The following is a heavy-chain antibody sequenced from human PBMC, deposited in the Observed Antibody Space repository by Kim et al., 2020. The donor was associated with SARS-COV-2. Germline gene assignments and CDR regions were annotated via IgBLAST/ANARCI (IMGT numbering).Heavy chain of an antibody. CDR3: AGFRGYSYGSFDY. CDR1: GFTVSSNY. D-gene: IGHD5-18*01. J-gene: IGHJ4*02. CDR2: IYSGGST. V-gene: IGHV3-53*01. Sequence: GGSLRLSCAASGFTVSSNYMSWVRQAPGKGLEWVSVIYSGGSTYYADSVKGRFTISRDNSKNTLYLQMNSLRAEDTAVYYCAGFRGYSYGSFDYWGQGTLVTVSS.